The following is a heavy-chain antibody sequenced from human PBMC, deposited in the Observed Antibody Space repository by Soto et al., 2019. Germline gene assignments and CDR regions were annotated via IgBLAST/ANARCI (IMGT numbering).Heavy chain of an antibody. CDR1: GFTFSSYD. CDR3: ARVHYDFWSGYPSDYYMDV. D-gene: IGHD3-3*01. Sequence: GRSLRLSCAASGFTFSSYDMDWVRQATGKGLEWVSAIGTAGDTYYPGSVKGRFTISRENAKNSLYLQMNSLRAGDTAVYYCARVHYDFWSGYPSDYYMDVWGKGTTVTVSS. J-gene: IGHJ6*03. V-gene: IGHV3-13*01. CDR2: IGTAGDT.